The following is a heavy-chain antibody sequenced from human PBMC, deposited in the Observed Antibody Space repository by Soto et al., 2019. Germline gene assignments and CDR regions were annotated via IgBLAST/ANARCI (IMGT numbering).Heavy chain of an antibody. V-gene: IGHV3-30*18. CDR1: GFIFSSYS. J-gene: IGHJ4*02. CDR2: ISSDGTGR. D-gene: IGHD3-16*01. Sequence: GGSLRLSCGASGFIFSSYSMHWVRQAPGKGLEWVTAISSDGTGRYYGDSMKGRFTVSRDNSKNTVYLQMNSLRPEDTAVYYCAKPLFYTDRWYFDYWGQGTTVTVSS. CDR3: AKPLFYTDRWYFDY.